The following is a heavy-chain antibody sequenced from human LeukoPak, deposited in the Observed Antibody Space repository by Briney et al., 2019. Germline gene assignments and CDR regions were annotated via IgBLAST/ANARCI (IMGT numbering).Heavy chain of an antibody. CDR1: GGSISSYY. Sequence: SETLSLTCTVSGGSISSYYWSWIRQPPGKGLEWIGYIYYSGNTNYNPSLKSRVSISVDTSKNQFSLKLSSVTAADTAVYYCARGIAAAAPPSSAFDIWGQGTMVTVSS. CDR2: IYYSGNT. J-gene: IGHJ3*02. D-gene: IGHD6-13*01. V-gene: IGHV4-59*01. CDR3: ARGIAAAAPPSSAFDI.